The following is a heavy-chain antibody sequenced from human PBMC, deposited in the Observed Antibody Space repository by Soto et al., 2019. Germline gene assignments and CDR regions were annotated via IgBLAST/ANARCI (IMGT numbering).Heavy chain of an antibody. CDR3: AKDLSTSSGYYPDY. D-gene: IGHD3-22*01. Sequence: GGSLRLSCAASGFSFFSYALHWVRQAPGKGLEWVAVISDDGSNKYYADSVKGRFTISRDKSKNMLYLQMNSLRVEDSAVYYCAKDLSTSSGYYPDYWGQGTLVTVSS. V-gene: IGHV3-30*04. J-gene: IGHJ4*02. CDR2: ISDDGSNK. CDR1: GFSFFSYA.